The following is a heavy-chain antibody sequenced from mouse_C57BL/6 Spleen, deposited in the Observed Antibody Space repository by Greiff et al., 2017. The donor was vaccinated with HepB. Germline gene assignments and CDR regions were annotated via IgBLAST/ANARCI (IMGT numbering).Heavy chain of an antibody. CDR1: GYTFTRYW. D-gene: IGHD1-1*01. CDR3: ELRFAY. V-gene: IGHV1-64*01. Sequence: QVHVKQSGAELVKPGASVKLSCKASGYTFTRYWMHWVKQRPGQGLEWIGMIHPNSGSTNYNEKFKSKATLTVDKSSSTAYMQLSSLTSEDSAVYYCELRFAYWGQGTLVTVSA. CDR2: IHPNSGST. J-gene: IGHJ3*01.